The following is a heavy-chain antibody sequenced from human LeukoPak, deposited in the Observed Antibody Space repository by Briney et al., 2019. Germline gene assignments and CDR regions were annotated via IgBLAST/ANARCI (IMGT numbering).Heavy chain of an antibody. CDR2: ISWNSGSI. J-gene: IGHJ6*03. V-gene: IGHV3-9*01. CDR1: GFTFDDYA. Sequence: PGRSLRLSCAASGFTFDDYAMHWVRQAPGKGLEWVSGISWNSGSIGYADSVKGRFTISRDNAKNCLYMQMNSLRAGDTALYYCAAWDNYYYYMDVWGKGTTVTVSS. CDR3: AAWDNYYYYMDV. D-gene: IGHD1-26*01.